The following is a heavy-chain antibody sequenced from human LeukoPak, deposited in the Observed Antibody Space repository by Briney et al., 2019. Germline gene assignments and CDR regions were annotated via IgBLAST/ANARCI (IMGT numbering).Heavy chain of an antibody. V-gene: IGHV4-38-2*02. Sequence: PSETLSLTCPVSGFSITSGYFWGWIRQSPGKRLEWIGYIYHNGDTVYNPSLNSSLRSRVTLLVGPSKNQFSLSLNSVIAADTAVFYCVRAESVGIFDVWGQGILVTVSS. D-gene: IGHD1-26*01. CDR3: VRAESVGIFDV. CDR1: GFSITSGYF. CDR2: IYHNGDT. J-gene: IGHJ4*02.